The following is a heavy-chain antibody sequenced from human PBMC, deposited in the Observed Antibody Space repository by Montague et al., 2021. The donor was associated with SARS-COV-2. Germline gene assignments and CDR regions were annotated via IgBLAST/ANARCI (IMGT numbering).Heavy chain of an antibody. CDR2: VSAYNGDT. V-gene: IGHV1-18*01. J-gene: IGHJ5*02. CDR3: ARRGFYFWFDP. D-gene: IGHD2/OR15-2a*01. CDR1: GYTFTSYG. Sequence: SGKVSFKASGYTFTSYGISWVRQAPGQGLEWMGWVSAYNGDTHYAQKLQDRVTMTTVTSTSTAYMELRSLTSDGTAMYYCARRGFYFWFDPWGQGTLVTVSS.